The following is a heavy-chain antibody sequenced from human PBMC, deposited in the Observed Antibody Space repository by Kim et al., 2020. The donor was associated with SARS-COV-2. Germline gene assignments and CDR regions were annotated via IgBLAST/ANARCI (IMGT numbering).Heavy chain of an antibody. CDR2: INPDTGGT. CDR3: AATGDH. J-gene: IGHJ4*02. V-gene: IGHV1-2*06. CDR1: GHAFTGYY. Sequence: ASVKVSCKASGHAFTGYYIYWVRQAPGQGLERMGRINPDTGGTKYAQKFQDRVTMTRDTSTNTVYLELNSLRSDDTALYYCAATGDHWGQGTLVTVSS.